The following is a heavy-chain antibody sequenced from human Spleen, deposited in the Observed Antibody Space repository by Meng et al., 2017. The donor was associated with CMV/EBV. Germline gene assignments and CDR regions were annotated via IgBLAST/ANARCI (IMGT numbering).Heavy chain of an antibody. CDR2: ISGSGGTT. D-gene: IGHD6-6*01. CDR1: GFTFSSYA. Sequence: GGSLRLSCAASGFTFSSYAMTWVRQAPGEGLEWVSDISGSGGTTYYADSVKGRFTISRDNSKNTMYLQMNSLRAEDTAVYYCARAPQYSSLDYWGQGTLVTVSS. CDR3: ARAPQYSSLDY. J-gene: IGHJ4*02. V-gene: IGHV3-23*01.